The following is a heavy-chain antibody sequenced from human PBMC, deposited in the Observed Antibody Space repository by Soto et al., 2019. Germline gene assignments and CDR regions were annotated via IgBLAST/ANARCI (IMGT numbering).Heavy chain of an antibody. Sequence: QVHLVQSGAEVKKPGASVKVSCKTSGYTFTNHGINWVRQAPGQGLEWMGWINPYNANVNYAQKLQGRVIMTTDTSTSTAYMDLRSLTSDDTAVYYCARDRVAGIWGDAFDIWGQGTMVTVSS. V-gene: IGHV1-18*04. CDR3: ARDRVAGIWGDAFDI. D-gene: IGHD3-16*01. J-gene: IGHJ3*02. CDR1: GYTFTNHG. CDR2: INPYNANV.